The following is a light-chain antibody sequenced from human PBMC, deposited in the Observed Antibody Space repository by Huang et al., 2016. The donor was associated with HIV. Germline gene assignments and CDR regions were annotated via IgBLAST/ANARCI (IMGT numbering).Light chain of an antibody. V-gene: IGKV3-11*01. CDR1: QHISGY. CDR2: DAS. CDR3: QQRAGWPLT. J-gene: IGKJ4*01. Sequence: EIVLTQSPATLSLSPGERATLSCRASQHISGYLAWYQQKPGQAPRLLIYDASLRATGSPVRFSGSGSGTDFTFSISSLEPEDFAFYYCQQRAGWPLTFGGGTKVEIK.